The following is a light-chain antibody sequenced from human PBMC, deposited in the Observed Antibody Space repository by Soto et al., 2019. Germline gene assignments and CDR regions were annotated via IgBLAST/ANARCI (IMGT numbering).Light chain of an antibody. CDR3: VLYMGGGIWV. CDR2: STN. J-gene: IGLJ3*02. CDR1: SGSVSTSSY. V-gene: IGLV8-61*01. Sequence: QTVVTQEPSFSVSPGGTVTLTCGLSSGSVSTSSYPSWYQQTPGQTPRTLIYSTNTRSSGVPDRFSGSILGNKAALTITGAQADDECDYYCVLYMGGGIWVFGGGTKLTVL.